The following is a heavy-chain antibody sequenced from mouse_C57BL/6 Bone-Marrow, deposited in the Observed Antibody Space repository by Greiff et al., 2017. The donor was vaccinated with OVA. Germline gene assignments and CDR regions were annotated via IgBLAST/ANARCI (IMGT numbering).Heavy chain of an antibody. Sequence: VQLQQSGAELVKPGASVKLSCKASGYTFTEYTIHWVKQRSGQGLEWIGWFYPGSGSIKYNEKFKDKATLTADKSSSTVYMELSRLTSEDSAVYFCARNEEVPYYGSSLAWFAYWGQGTLVTVSA. D-gene: IGHD1-1*01. CDR2: FYPGSGSI. CDR3: ARNEEVPYYGSSLAWFAY. V-gene: IGHV1-62-2*01. CDR1: GYTFTEYT. J-gene: IGHJ3*01.